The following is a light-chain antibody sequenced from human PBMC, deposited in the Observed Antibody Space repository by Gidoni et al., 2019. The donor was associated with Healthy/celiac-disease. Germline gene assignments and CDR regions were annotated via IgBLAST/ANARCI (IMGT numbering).Light chain of an antibody. Sequence: EIVLTQSPATLSLSPGERATLSCRASQSVSSYLAWYQQKPGQATRLLIYDASNRATGIPARFSGSGSGTDFTLTISSLEPEDFAVYYCQQRSNSWTFGQGTKVEIK. CDR3: QQRSNSWT. J-gene: IGKJ1*01. V-gene: IGKV3-11*01. CDR2: DAS. CDR1: QSVSSY.